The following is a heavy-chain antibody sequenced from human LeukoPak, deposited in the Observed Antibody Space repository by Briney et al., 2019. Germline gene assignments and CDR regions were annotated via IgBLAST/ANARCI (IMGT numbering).Heavy chain of an antibody. CDR3: ARIDYYDSTGYYYSFGY. CDR1: GGSISSSSYY. J-gene: IGHJ4*02. CDR2: FYRSEKK. Sequence: SETLSLTCTVSGGSISSSSYYWGWIRQPPGKGLEWIGSFYRSEKKKYNPSLESRVTISVDTSKNQFSLILTSVTAADTAVYFCARIDYYDSTGYYYSFGYWGQGTLVTVSS. V-gene: IGHV4-39*07. D-gene: IGHD3-22*01.